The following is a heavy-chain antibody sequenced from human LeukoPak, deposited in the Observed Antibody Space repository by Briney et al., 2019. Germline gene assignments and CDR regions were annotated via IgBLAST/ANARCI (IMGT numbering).Heavy chain of an antibody. Sequence: GGSLRLSCAASGFTFSSYVMSWVRQAPGKGLEWVSVISGSGSSTYYADSVKGRFTISRDNSKNTLYLQMNSLRAEDTALYYCAKVGARGATPPYYYYYYYMDVWGKGTTVTISS. D-gene: IGHD1-26*01. CDR2: ISGSGSST. J-gene: IGHJ6*03. CDR1: GFTFSSYV. CDR3: AKVGARGATPPYYYYYYYMDV. V-gene: IGHV3-23*01.